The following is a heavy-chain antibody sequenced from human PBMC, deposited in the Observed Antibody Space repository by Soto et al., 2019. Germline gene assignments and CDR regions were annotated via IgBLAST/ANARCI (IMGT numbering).Heavy chain of an antibody. J-gene: IGHJ6*02. CDR3: AKARVDFWSGYYLWYYYGMDV. CDR1: GFTFSSYA. Sequence: GGSLRLSCAASGFTFSSYAMSWVRQAPGKGLEWVSAISGSGGSTYYADSVKGRFTISRDNSKKTLYLQMNSLRAEETAVYYCAKARVDFWSGYYLWYYYGMDVWGQGTTVTVSS. V-gene: IGHV3-23*01. D-gene: IGHD3-3*01. CDR2: ISGSGGST.